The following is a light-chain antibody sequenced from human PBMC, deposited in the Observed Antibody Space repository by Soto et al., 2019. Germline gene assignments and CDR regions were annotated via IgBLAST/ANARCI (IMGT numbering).Light chain of an antibody. CDR1: QSVSSY. Sequence: EIVLTQSPATLSLSPGERATLSCRASQSVSSYLAWFQQKPGQAPSLLIYDASRRSTGIPARFSGSGSGTDFTLTISILEPEDFAVYYCQQRSNWPLTFGGGTKVEIK. J-gene: IGKJ4*01. CDR2: DAS. CDR3: QQRSNWPLT. V-gene: IGKV3-11*01.